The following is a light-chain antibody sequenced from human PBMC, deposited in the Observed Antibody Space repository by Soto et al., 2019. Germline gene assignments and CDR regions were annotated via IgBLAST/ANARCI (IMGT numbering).Light chain of an antibody. J-gene: IGLJ2*01. V-gene: IGLV1-40*01. CDR3: QSYDSGLDVV. CDR2: GNS. CDR1: SSNIGAGYD. Sequence: QSVLTQPPSVSGAPGQGVAIYCTGGSSNIGAGYDVHWYQQLRGTAPKLLIFGNSNRPSGVPDRFSGSKSGASASLAITGHQAEDEADYYCQSYDSGLDVVFGGGTKLTVL.